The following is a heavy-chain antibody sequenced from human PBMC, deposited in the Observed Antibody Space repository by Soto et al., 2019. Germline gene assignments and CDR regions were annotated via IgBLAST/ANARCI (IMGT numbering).Heavy chain of an antibody. Sequence: HPGGSLRLSCAASGFTFSSYAMSWVRQAPGKGLEWVSAISGSGGSTYYADSVKGRFTISRDNSKNTLYLQMNSLRAEDTAVYYCAKALGYCSGGSCYRPGDYYYYYMDVWGKGTTVTVSS. J-gene: IGHJ6*03. D-gene: IGHD2-15*01. CDR2: ISGSGGST. V-gene: IGHV3-23*01. CDR3: AKALGYCSGGSCYRPGDYYYYYMDV. CDR1: GFTFSSYA.